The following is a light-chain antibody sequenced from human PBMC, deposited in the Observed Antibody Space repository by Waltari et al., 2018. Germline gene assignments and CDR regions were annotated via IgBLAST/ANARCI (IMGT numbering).Light chain of an antibody. CDR2: EGS. CDR3: CSYAGSSPSVV. CDR1: RSEVGSYNL. Sequence: QSALTQPASVSGSPGQSITISCTGTRSEVGSYNLVSWYHHHPGKAPKVMIYEGSERPSGVSNPFSGSKSGNTASLTISGLQAEDEADYYCCSYAGSSPSVVFGGGTKLTVL. J-gene: IGLJ2*01. V-gene: IGLV2-23*01.